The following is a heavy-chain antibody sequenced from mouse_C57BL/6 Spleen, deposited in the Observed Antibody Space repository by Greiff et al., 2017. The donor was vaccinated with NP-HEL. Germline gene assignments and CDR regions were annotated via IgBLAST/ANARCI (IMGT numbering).Heavy chain of an antibody. CDR1: GYTFTDYY. J-gene: IGHJ3*01. CDR3: ARERLFAY. CDR2: INPNNGGT. Sequence: EVQLQQSGPELVKPGASVKISCKASGYTFTDYYMNWVKQSHGKSLEWIGDINPNNGGTSYNQKFKGKATLTVDKSSSTAYMELRSLTSEDSAVYYCARERLFAYWGQGTLVTVSA. V-gene: IGHV1-26*01. D-gene: IGHD1-1*01.